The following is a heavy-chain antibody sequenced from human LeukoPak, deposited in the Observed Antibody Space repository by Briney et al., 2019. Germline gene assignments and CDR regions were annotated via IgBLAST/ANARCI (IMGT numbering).Heavy chain of an antibody. D-gene: IGHD4-17*01. J-gene: IGHJ3*02. CDR1: GYTFTGYY. CDR2: INPNSGGT. V-gene: IGHV1-2*02. Sequence: ASVKVSCTASGYTFTGYYMHWVRQAPGQGLEWMGWINPNSGGTNYAQKFQGRVTMTRDTSISTAYMELSRLRSDDTAVYYCARDQSPDYGDYADAFDIWGQGTMVTVSS. CDR3: ARDQSPDYGDYADAFDI.